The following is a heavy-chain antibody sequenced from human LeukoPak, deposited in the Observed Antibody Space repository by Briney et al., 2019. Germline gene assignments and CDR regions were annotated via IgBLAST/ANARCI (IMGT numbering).Heavy chain of an antibody. V-gene: IGHV3-23*01. CDR1: GFTFSSYA. J-gene: IGHJ4*02. D-gene: IGHD2-8*01. Sequence: PGGSLRLSCAASGFTFSSYAMSWVRQAPGKGLEWVSAISGSGGSTYYADSVKGRFTISRDNSKNTLYLQMNSLRAEDTAVYYCAKGGYCTNGVCYSDYWGQGTLVTVSS. CDR3: AKGGYCTNGVCYSDY. CDR2: ISGSGGST.